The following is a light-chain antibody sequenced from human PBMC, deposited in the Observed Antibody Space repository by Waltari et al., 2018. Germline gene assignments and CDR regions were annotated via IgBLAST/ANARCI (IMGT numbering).Light chain of an antibody. V-gene: IGKV4-1*01. J-gene: IGKJ2*01. CDR2: WAS. CDR3: QQCYSSPYT. CDR1: QSVLSSSNNKNY. Sequence: DIVMTQSPDSLAVSLGERATINCKSSQSVLSSSNNKNYLGWDQQKPGQPPKLLISWASTRESGVPDRFSGSGSGTDFTLTISSLQAEDVAIYYCQQCYSSPYTFGQGTKLEIK.